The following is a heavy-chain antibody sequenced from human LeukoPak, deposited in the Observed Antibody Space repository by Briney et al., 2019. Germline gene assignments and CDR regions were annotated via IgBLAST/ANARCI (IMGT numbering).Heavy chain of an antibody. D-gene: IGHD3-3*01. CDR3: ARHEVQFGTIFDY. J-gene: IGHJ4*02. Sequence: TSETLSLTCTISGGSVSDYYWSWIRQSPGKGLEWIGYIYHTGSTSYSPSLKSRVTISADTPQNQFSLKLSSVTAADTAVYYCARHEVQFGTIFDYWGQGTLVTVSS. CDR2: IYHTGST. V-gene: IGHV4-59*08. CDR1: GGSVSDYY.